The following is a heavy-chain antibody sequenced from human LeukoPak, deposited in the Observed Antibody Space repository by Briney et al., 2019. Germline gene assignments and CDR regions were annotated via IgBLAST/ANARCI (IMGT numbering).Heavy chain of an antibody. CDR3: ARESQMGDYDSSGYRYCFQH. V-gene: IGHV1-46*01. CDR2: INPSGGST. D-gene: IGHD3-22*01. J-gene: IGHJ1*01. CDR1: GYTFTSYY. Sequence: ASVKVSCKASGYTFTSYYMHWVRQAPGQGLEWMGIINPSGGSTSYAQKFQGRVTMTRDTSTSTDYMELSSLRSEDTAVYYCARESQMGDYDSSGYRYCFQHWGQGTLVTVSS.